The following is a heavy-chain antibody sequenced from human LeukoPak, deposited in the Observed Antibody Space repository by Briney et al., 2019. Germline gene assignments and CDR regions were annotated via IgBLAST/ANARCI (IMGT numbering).Heavy chain of an antibody. V-gene: IGHV1-18*01. Sequence: ASVKVSCKASGYTFTSYDINWVRQATGHGLEWMGWISSAGNTNYAPKFQDRATMTTDTSTSTAYIELRSLRFDDTAVYYCARDFAWGSEGAPIDDNWLDPWGQGTLVTVSS. J-gene: IGHJ5*02. CDR1: GYTFTSYD. D-gene: IGHD7-27*01. CDR3: ARDFAWGSEGAPIDDNWLDP. CDR2: ISSAGNT.